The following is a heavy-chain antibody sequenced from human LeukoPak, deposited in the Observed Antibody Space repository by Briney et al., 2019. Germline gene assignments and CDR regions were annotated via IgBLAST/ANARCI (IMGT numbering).Heavy chain of an antibody. Sequence: ASVKDSCKASGYTFTSYDINWVRQATGQGLEWMGLMNPNSGNTGYAQKFQGRLTMTRNTSISTAYMELSSLRSEDTAVYYCAIKEVYSSSWYLDYWGQGTLVTVSS. CDR1: GYTFTSYD. J-gene: IGHJ4*02. D-gene: IGHD6-13*01. CDR2: MNPNSGNT. V-gene: IGHV1-8*01. CDR3: AIKEVYSSSWYLDY.